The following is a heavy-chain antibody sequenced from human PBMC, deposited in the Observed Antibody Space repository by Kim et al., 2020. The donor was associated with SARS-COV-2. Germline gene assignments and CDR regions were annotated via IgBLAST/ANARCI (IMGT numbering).Heavy chain of an antibody. D-gene: IGHD6-19*01. CDR3: ARRAGGSGWSHFDY. CDR1: GFTFSSYS. J-gene: IGHJ4*02. CDR2: ISSSSSYI. V-gene: IGHV3-21*01. Sequence: GGSLRLSCAASGFTFSSYSMNWVRQAPGKGLEWVSSISSSSSYIYYADSVKGRFTISRDNAKNSLYLQMNSLRAEDTAVYYCARRAGGSGWSHFDYWGQGTLVTVSS.